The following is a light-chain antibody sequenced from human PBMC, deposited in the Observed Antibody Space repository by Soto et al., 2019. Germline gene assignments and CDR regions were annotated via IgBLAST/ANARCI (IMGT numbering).Light chain of an antibody. CDR1: QSVSSY. Sequence: EIVLTQSPATLSLSPGERATLSCRASQSVSSYLAWYRQKPGQAPRLLIYDASNRATGIPARFSGSGSGTDFTLTISSLEPEDFAVYYCQQRSNSPLTFGQGTKVEIK. V-gene: IGKV3-11*01. CDR2: DAS. J-gene: IGKJ1*01. CDR3: QQRSNSPLT.